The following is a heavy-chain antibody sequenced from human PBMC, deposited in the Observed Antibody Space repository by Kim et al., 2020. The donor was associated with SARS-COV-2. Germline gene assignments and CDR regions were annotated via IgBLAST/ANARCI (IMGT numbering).Heavy chain of an antibody. J-gene: IGHJ6*02. CDR3: ARDVDTASGGMDV. Sequence: YAKRFQGRVTMTRDTSTSKVYMELSSLRSEDTAVYYCARDVDTASGGMDVWGQGTTVTVSS. V-gene: IGHV1-46*01. D-gene: IGHD5-18*01.